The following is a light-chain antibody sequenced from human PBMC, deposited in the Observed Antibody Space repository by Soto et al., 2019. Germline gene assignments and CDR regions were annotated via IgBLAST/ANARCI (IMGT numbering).Light chain of an antibody. Sequence: QSALTQPASVSGSPGQSITICCTGTSSDVGSYNLVSWYQQHPGKAPKVMIYEGSKRPSGVSNRFSGSKSGNTASLTISGLQAEDEADYYFCSYSGSSTLVFGGGTKLTVL. CDR2: EGS. CDR3: CSYSGSSTLV. V-gene: IGLV2-23*01. CDR1: SSDVGSYNL. J-gene: IGLJ2*01.